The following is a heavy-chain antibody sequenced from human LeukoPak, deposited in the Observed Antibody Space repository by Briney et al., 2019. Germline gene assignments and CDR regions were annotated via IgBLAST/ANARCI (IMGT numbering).Heavy chain of an antibody. V-gene: IGHV1-2*02. CDR1: GYTFTGYY. J-gene: IGHJ3*02. CDR3: AREADGSSSSFHSNGYAFDI. CDR2: INPNSGGT. Sequence: ASVTVSRKSSGYTFTGYYMHWVRPAPGQGLEGMGWINPNSGGTNYAQKFQGRVTMTMDRSIRAAYMELNRLRSGGGAVYFFAREADGSSSSFHSNGYAFDIWGQGTMVTVSS. D-gene: IGHD2-15*01.